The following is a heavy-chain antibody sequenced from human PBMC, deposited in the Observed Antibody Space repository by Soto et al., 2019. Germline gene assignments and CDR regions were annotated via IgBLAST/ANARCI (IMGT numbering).Heavy chain of an antibody. Sequence: ASVKVSCKASGYTFTSYAMHWVRQAPGQRLEWMGWINAGNGNTKYSQKFQGRVTITRDTSASTAYMELSSLRSEDTAVYYCARDDYGDYQLPNWFDPWGQGTLVTVS. D-gene: IGHD4-17*01. J-gene: IGHJ5*02. CDR1: GYTFTSYA. CDR3: ARDDYGDYQLPNWFDP. V-gene: IGHV1-3*01. CDR2: INAGNGNT.